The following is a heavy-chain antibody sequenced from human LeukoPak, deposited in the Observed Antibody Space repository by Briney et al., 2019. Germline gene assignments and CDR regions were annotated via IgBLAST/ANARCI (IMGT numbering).Heavy chain of an antibody. Sequence: GGSLRLSCAASGFTFSSYAMSWVRQAPGKGLEWVSAISGSGGSTYYADSVKGRFTISRDNSKNTLYLQMNSLRAEDTAVYYCAKDSFWSGYYTGNDYWGQGTLVTVSS. J-gene: IGHJ4*02. CDR2: ISGSGGST. CDR3: AKDSFWSGYYTGNDY. D-gene: IGHD3-3*01. V-gene: IGHV3-23*01. CDR1: GFTFSSYA.